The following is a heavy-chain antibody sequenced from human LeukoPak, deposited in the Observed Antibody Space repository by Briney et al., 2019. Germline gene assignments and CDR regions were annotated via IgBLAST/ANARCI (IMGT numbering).Heavy chain of an antibody. Sequence: GSLRLSCAASGFTFSSYWMSWVRQAPGKGLEWVANIKQDGSEKYYVDSVKGRFTISRDNAKNSLYLQMNSLRAEDTAVYFCARDGAARGSGSFGDWGQGTLVTVSS. CDR1: GFTFSSYW. D-gene: IGHD3-10*01. V-gene: IGHV3-7*01. CDR3: ARDGAARGSGSFGD. J-gene: IGHJ4*02. CDR2: IKQDGSEK.